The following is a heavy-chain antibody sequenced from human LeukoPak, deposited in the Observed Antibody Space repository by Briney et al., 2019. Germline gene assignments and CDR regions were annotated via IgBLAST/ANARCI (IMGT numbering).Heavy chain of an antibody. Sequence: GSSVKVSCKTSGGSFRDYTISWVRQAPGQGLEWMGRSVPIFGTANYAHKFQGRVTLSTDESSSTAYMELSSLRSEDTAIYYCARGTRPVYCTNAVCYTPYYFDYWGQGTLVTVSS. J-gene: IGHJ4*02. CDR2: SVPIFGTA. CDR1: GGSFRDYT. V-gene: IGHV1-69*05. CDR3: ARGTRPVYCTNAVCYTPYYFDY. D-gene: IGHD2-8*01.